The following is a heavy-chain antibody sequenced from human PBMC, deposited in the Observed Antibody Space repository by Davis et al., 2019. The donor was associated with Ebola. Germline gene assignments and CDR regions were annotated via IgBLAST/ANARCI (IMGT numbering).Heavy chain of an antibody. CDR1: GGSVTSRHVY. Sequence: MPSETLSLTCTVPGGSVTSRHVYWSWIRQPPGKGLEWIAYIYYSGNTNYTPTLKSRVTISLDTSKNQFSLRLNSVTAADTAVYYCARGGSGSPFDYWGQGTLLTVSA. J-gene: IGHJ4*02. V-gene: IGHV4-61*01. CDR3: ARGGSGSPFDY. D-gene: IGHD3-3*01. CDR2: IYYSGNT.